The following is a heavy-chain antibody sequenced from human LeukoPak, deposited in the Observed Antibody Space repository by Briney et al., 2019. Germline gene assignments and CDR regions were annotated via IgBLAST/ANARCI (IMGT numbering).Heavy chain of an antibody. Sequence: PGGSLSLSFAASGFPFSSYAMHWVRPAPGKGLEWVAVISYDGSNKYYADSVKGRFTISRDNSKNTLYLQMNSLRAEDTAVYYCARDQWSYGSGSYGLVLRGAFDYWGQGTLVTVSS. CDR2: ISYDGSNK. D-gene: IGHD3-10*01. V-gene: IGHV3-30-3*01. J-gene: IGHJ4*02. CDR3: ARDQWSYGSGSYGLVLRGAFDY. CDR1: GFPFSSYA.